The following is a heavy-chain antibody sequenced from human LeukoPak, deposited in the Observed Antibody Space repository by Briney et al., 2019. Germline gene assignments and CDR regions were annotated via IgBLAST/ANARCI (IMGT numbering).Heavy chain of an antibody. CDR3: ARVVGYYGSGNYYFDY. D-gene: IGHD3-10*01. J-gene: IGHJ4*02. Sequence: GGSLRLSCAASGFTFSSYSMNWVRHAPGKGLEWLSYISTSGGTTYYADSVKGRFTVSRDSAKNSQYLQMNSLRAEDTAVYYCARVVGYYGSGNYYFDYWGQGTLVTVSS. CDR1: GFTFSSYS. V-gene: IGHV3-48*04. CDR2: ISTSGGTT.